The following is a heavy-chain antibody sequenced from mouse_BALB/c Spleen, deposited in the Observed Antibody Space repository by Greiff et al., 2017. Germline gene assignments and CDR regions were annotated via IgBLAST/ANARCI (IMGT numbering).Heavy chain of an antibody. CDR1: GFSLTSYD. CDR2: IWTGGGT. Sequence: QVQLQQSGPGLVAPSQSLSITCTVSGFSLTSYDISWIRQPPGKGLEWLGVIWTGGGTNYNSAFMSRLSISKDNSKSQVFLKMNSLQTDDTAIYYCVRDLPPYAMDYWGQGTSVTVSS. D-gene: IGHD2-1*01. CDR3: VRDLPPYAMDY. J-gene: IGHJ4*01. V-gene: IGHV2-9-2*01.